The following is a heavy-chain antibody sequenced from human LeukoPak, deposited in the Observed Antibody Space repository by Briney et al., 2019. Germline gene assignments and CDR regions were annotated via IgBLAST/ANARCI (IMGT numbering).Heavy chain of an antibody. V-gene: IGHV3-21*01. CDR3: ARDHHRSNPTGGGY. CDR2: ISSSSSYI. D-gene: IGHD4-11*01. Sequence: GGSLRLSCAASGFTFSSYSMNWVRQAPGKGLEWVSSISSSSSYIYYADSVKGRFTISRDNAKNSLYLQMNSLRAEDTAVYYCARDHHRSNPTGGGYWGQGTLVTVSS. CDR1: GFTFSSYS. J-gene: IGHJ4*02.